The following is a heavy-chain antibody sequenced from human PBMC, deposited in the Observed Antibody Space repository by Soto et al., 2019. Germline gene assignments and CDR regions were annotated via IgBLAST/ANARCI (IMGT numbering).Heavy chain of an antibody. CDR2: IYANGNT. CDR3: ARDGRTSGYYLDY. J-gene: IGHJ4*02. D-gene: IGHD3-22*01. Sequence: SETLSLTCTVSGGSVNSGGFYWSWIRQSPGKVLEWIGFIYANGNTYYNPSLKSRFNISLDTSQNKFSLKMTSATVADTAVYYCARDGRTSGYYLDYWGQGTPVTVSS. V-gene: IGHV4-31*03. CDR1: GGSVNSGGFY.